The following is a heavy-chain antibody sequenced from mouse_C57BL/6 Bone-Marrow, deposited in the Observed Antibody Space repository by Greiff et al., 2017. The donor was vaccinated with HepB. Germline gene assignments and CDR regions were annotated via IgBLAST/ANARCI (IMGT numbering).Heavy chain of an antibody. CDR1: GYSITSGYY. CDR3: ARSPLYYGSSSYWYFDV. V-gene: IGHV3-6*01. CDR2: ISYDGSN. J-gene: IGHJ1*03. Sequence: EVQRVESGPGLVKPSQSLSLTCSVTGYSITSGYYWNWIRQFPGNKLEWMGYISYDGSNNYNPSLKNRISITRDTSKNQFFLKLNSVTTEDTATYYCARSPLYYGSSSYWYFDVWGTGTTVTVSS. D-gene: IGHD1-1*01.